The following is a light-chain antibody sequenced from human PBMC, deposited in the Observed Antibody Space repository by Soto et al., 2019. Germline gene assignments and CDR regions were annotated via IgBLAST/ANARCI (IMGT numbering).Light chain of an antibody. J-gene: IGLJ1*01. CDR3: ETWDSNTRV. V-gene: IGLV4-60*02. CDR1: SGHSSYI. Sequence: QSVLTQSSSASASLGSSVKLTCTLSSGHSSYIIAWHQQQPGKAPRYLMKLEGSGSYNKGSGVPDRFSGSSSGADHYLTISNLQFEDEADYYCETWDSNTRVFGTGTKLTVL. CDR2: LEGSGSY.